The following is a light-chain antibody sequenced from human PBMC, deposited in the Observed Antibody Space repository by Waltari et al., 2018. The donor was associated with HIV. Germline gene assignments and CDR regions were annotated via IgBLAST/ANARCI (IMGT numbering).Light chain of an antibody. Sequence: DIQMTQSPSTLSASVGDRLTLTCRASQSISSWLAWYQQKPGKAPKLLIYKASSLESGVPSRFSGSGSGTEFTLTISSLQPDDFATYYCQQYNSYSQTFGQGTKVEIK. CDR2: KAS. CDR3: QQYNSYSQT. CDR1: QSISSW. J-gene: IGKJ1*01. V-gene: IGKV1-5*03.